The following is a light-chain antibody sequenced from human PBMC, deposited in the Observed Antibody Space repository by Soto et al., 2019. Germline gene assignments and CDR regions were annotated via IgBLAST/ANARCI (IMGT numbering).Light chain of an antibody. CDR2: DAS. CDR3: QQRSNWPPYT. CDR1: QSVSSY. J-gene: IGKJ2*01. V-gene: IGKV3-11*01. Sequence: EIVLTQSPATLSLSPGERATLSCRASQSVSSYLAWYQQKPGQAPRLLIYDASNRATGIPARFSGSGSGTDFILTISSREPEDFAVYYCQQRSNWPPYTFGQGTKLEIK.